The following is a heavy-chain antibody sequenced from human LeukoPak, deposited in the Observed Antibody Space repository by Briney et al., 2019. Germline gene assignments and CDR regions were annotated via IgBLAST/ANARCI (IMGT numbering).Heavy chain of an antibody. D-gene: IGHD1-26*01. CDR1: GASISSYY. Sequence: ASETLSLTCCVSGASISSYYWSWIRQPPGKGLEFIGYSYYSGSATYHPSLKSRVTISLDTSKNQFSLRLSSVNAADTAVYYCARGGRSFVYYFDFWGQGALITVTS. V-gene: IGHV4-59*01. J-gene: IGHJ4*02. CDR2: SYYSGSA. CDR3: ARGGRSFVYYFDF.